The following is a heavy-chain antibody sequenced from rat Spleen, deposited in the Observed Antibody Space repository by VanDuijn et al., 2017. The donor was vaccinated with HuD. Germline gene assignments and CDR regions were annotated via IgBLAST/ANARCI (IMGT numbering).Heavy chain of an antibody. CDR3: ARHGVNYGAYNWFAY. J-gene: IGHJ3*01. Sequence: EVQLAESGGGLVQPGRSLKLSCAASGFTFSDYYMAWVRQAPKKGLEWVASISYEGSTTHYGDSVKGRFTIPRDSAESTLYLQMNSLRSEDTATYYCARHGVNYGAYNWFAYWGQGTLVTVSS. CDR2: ISYEGSTT. D-gene: IGHD1-11*01. CDR1: GFTFSDYY. V-gene: IGHV5-22*01.